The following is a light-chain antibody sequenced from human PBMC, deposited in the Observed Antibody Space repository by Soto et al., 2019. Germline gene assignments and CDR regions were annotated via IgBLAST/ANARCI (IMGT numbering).Light chain of an antibody. CDR3: QQYNSYSQWT. Sequence: DIQMTQSPSTLSGSVGDRVTITCRASQTISSWLAWYQQKPGKAPKLLIYKASTLKSGVPSRFSGSGSGTEFTLTISSPQPDDFATYYCQQYNSYSQWTFGQGTKVDIK. CDR2: KAS. CDR1: QTISSW. V-gene: IGKV1-5*03. J-gene: IGKJ1*01.